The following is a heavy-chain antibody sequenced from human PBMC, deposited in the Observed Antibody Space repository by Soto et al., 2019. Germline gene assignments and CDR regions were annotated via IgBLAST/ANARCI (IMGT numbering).Heavy chain of an antibody. V-gene: IGHV3-21*01. CDR1: GFTFSSYS. CDR2: ISSSSYI. CDR3: ASALKFAAGFDP. J-gene: IGHJ5*02. Sequence: PGGSLRLSCAASGFTFSSYSMNWVRQAPGKGLEWVSSISSSSYIYYADSVKGRFTISRDNAKNSLYLQMNSLRAEDTAVYYCASALKFAAGFDPWGQGPLVTVSS. D-gene: IGHD3-10*01.